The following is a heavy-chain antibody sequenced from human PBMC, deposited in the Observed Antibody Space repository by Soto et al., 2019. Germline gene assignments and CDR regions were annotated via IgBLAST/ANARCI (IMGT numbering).Heavy chain of an antibody. J-gene: IGHJ4*02. D-gene: IGHD6-13*01. Sequence: QVQLVQSGAEVKKPGASVKVSCKASGYTFTTYGISWVRQAPGQGLEWMGWISAYSGSTKFAQKPQGRVPMTTDTSTTTAYMELRSLTSDDTAVYYCARDFTKSSSWPYYFDYWGQGTLVTVSS. CDR2: ISAYSGST. CDR3: ARDFTKSSSWPYYFDY. V-gene: IGHV1-18*01. CDR1: GYTFTTYG.